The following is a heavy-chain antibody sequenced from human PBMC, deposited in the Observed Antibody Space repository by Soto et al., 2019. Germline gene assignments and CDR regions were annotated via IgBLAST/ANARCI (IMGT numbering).Heavy chain of an antibody. V-gene: IGHV4-39*02. J-gene: IGHJ5*02. Sequence: SETLSLTCTVSGDSINQCGHYWCWIRHPPGRGLEWIGGIDYRGSTFFNPSLRSRITMSIDTSKNFFSLKLTSMSAADTALYYCTRLLTPYDVPGPNWLGPWGQGTQVTVSS. D-gene: IGHD5-12*01. CDR3: TRLLTPYDVPGPNWLGP. CDR1: GDSINQCGHY. CDR2: IDYRGST.